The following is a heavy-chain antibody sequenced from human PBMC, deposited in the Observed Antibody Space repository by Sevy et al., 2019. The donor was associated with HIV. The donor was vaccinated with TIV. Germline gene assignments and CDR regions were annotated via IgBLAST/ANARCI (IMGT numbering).Heavy chain of an antibody. J-gene: IGHJ6*02. Sequence: GGSLRLSCAASGFTFSSYWMHWVRQAPGKGLVWVSRSNSDGSSTSYADSVKGRFTISRDNAKKTLYLQMNSLRAEDTAVYYCAREGAEWELLLERQQHYYGMDVWGQGTTVTVSS. CDR3: AREGAEWELLLERQQHYYGMDV. CDR2: SNSDGSST. V-gene: IGHV3-74*01. D-gene: IGHD1-26*01. CDR1: GFTFSSYW.